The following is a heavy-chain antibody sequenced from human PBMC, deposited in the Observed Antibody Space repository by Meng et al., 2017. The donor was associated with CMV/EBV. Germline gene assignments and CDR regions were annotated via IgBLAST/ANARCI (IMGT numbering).Heavy chain of an antibody. V-gene: IGHV4-34*01. CDR1: GGSFSGYY. CDR2: INHSGST. Sequence: SETLSLTCAVSGGSFSGYYWSWIRQPPGKGLEWIGEINHSGSTNYNPSLKSRVTISVDTSKNQFSLKLSSVTAADTAVYYCARGRVSSCYGTAYYYYGMDVWGQGTTVTVSS. D-gene: IGHD6-13*01. J-gene: IGHJ6*02. CDR3: ARGRVSSCYGTAYYYYGMDV.